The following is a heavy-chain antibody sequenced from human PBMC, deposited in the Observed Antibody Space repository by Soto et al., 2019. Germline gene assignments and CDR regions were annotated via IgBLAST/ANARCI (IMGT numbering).Heavy chain of an antibody. CDR1: GGTFSSYA. Sequence: SVKVSCKASGGTFSSYAISWVRQAPGQGLEWMGGIIPIFGTANYAQKFQGRVTITADESTSTAYMELSSLRSEDTAVYYCARSIAAAGSDFDYWGQGTLVTVSS. D-gene: IGHD6-13*01. V-gene: IGHV1-69*13. CDR2: IIPIFGTA. CDR3: ARSIAAAGSDFDY. J-gene: IGHJ4*02.